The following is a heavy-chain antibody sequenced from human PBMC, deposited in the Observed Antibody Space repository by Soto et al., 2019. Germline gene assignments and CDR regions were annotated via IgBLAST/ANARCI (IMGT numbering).Heavy chain of an antibody. CDR2: ISAYNGNT. CDR3: ARDLMTTVTFHIDY. V-gene: IGHV1-18*01. CDR1: GYTFTSYG. D-gene: IGHD4-17*01. Sequence: ASVKVSCKASGYTFTSYGISWVRQAPGQGLEWMGWISAYNGNTNYAQKLQGRVTMTTDTSTSTAYMELRSLRSDDTAVYYCARDLMTTVTFHIDYWGQGTLVTVSS. J-gene: IGHJ4*02.